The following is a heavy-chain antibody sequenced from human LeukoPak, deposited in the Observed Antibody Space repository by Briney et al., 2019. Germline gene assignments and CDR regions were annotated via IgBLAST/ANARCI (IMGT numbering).Heavy chain of an antibody. CDR3: ARVTHYYDSSGYYYTDAFDI. V-gene: IGHV4-59*01. CDR1: GGSISSYY. Sequence: SETLSLTCTVSGGSISSYYWSWIRQPPGKGLEWIGYVYYSGSTNYNPSLKSRVTISVDTSKNQFSLKLSSVTAADTAVYYCARVTHYYDSSGYYYTDAFDIWGQGTMVTVSS. J-gene: IGHJ3*02. CDR2: VYYSGST. D-gene: IGHD3-22*01.